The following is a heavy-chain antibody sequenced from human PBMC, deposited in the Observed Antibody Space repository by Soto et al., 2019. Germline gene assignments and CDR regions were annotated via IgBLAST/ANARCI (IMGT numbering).Heavy chain of an antibody. Sequence: QVQLVESGGGVVQPGRSLRLSCAASGFTFSSYGMHWVRQAPGKGLEWVAVISYDGSNKYYADSVTGRFTISRDNSKNTVYLQMNSLRVEDTALYYCARGWQGDYWGQGTLVTVSS. CDR1: GFTFSSYG. CDR2: ISYDGSNK. V-gene: IGHV3-30*03. D-gene: IGHD6-19*01. CDR3: ARGWQGDY. J-gene: IGHJ4*02.